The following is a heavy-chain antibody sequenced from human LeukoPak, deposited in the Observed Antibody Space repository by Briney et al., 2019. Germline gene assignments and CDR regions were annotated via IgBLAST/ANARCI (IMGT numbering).Heavy chain of an antibody. J-gene: IGHJ4*02. D-gene: IGHD3-22*01. V-gene: IGHV3-7*01. CDR3: AREGLLDTSGYCLDS. CDR2: INQDGSEK. Sequence: SGGSLRLSCAASGFSFGSYWMTCVRQAPGKGLEWVAHINQDGSEKKFVGSVKGRFTISRENAKKSLYLQMACLRAEDTAVYYCAREGLLDTSGYCLDSWGQGALVTVSS. CDR1: GFSFGSYW.